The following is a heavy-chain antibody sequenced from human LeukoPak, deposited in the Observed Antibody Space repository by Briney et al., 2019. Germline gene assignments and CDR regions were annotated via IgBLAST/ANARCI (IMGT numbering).Heavy chain of an antibody. D-gene: IGHD3-22*01. CDR1: ADSVSRSDSY. J-gene: IGHJ1*01. CDR2: IYYGGRT. CDR3: ARRRYYDGSGYLQ. V-gene: IGHV4-39*01. Sequence: SETLSLTCSVSADSVSRSDSYWDWIRQPPGKGLEWIGTIYYGGRTYYSPSLKSRVTLSVDTSSNQFSLNLRSVTAADTAVYYCARRRYYDGSGYLQWGQGTLLSVSS.